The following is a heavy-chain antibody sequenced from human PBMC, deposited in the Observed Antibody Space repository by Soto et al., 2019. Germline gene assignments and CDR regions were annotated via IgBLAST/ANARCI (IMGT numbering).Heavy chain of an antibody. CDR2: IYYSGST. Sequence: SENLSLTCTVSGGSISSGDYYWSGIRQPPGKGLEWIGYIYYSGSTYYNPSLKSRVTISVDTSKNQFSLKLSSVAAAATAVYYCARSWYYYDNSDYYDYWGQGTLVTVSA. D-gene: IGHD3-22*01. CDR1: GGSISSGDYY. V-gene: IGHV4-30-4*01. CDR3: ARSWYYYDNSDYYDY. J-gene: IGHJ4*02.